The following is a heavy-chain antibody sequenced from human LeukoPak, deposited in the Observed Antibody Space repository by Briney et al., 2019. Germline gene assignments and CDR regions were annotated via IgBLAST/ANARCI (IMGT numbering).Heavy chain of an antibody. CDR3: ARSYYDSSGYPGYYYYYYMDV. CDR1: GGTFSSYA. CDR2: MNPNSGNT. V-gene: IGHV1-8*02. J-gene: IGHJ6*03. D-gene: IGHD3-22*01. Sequence: GASVKVSCKASGGTFSSYAINWVRQATGQGLEWMGWMNPNSGNTGYAQKFQGRVTMTRNTSISTAYMELSSLRSEDTAVHYCARSYYDSSGYPGYYYYYYMDVWGKGTTVTISS.